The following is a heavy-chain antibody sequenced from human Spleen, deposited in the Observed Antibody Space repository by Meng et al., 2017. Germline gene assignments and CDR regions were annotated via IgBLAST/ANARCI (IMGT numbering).Heavy chain of an antibody. CDR1: GGSFSDYD. Sequence: QGQRQRRGAGLLKPSETLSLTCVVSGGSFSDYDWSWIRQPPGKGLEWIGEINHSGSTNYNPSLESRATISVDTSQNNLSLKLSSVTAADSAVYYCARGPTTMAHDFDYWGQGTLVTVSS. V-gene: IGHV4-34*01. J-gene: IGHJ4*02. CDR3: ARGPTTMAHDFDY. D-gene: IGHD4-11*01. CDR2: INHSGST.